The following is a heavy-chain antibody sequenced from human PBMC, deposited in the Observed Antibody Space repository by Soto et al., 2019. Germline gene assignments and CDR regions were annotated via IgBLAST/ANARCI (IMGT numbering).Heavy chain of an antibody. V-gene: IGHV3-49*03. CDR2: IRSKAYGGTT. J-gene: IGHJ4*02. D-gene: IGHD3-22*01. Sequence: GGSLRLSCTASGFTFGDYAMSWFRQAPGKGLEWVGFIRSKAYGGTTEYAASVKGRFTISRDDSKSIAYLQMNSLKTEDTAVYYCTRDFSPSRDPIPYYYDSSGYYGNFDYWGQGTLVTVSS. CDR1: GFTFGDYA. CDR3: TRDFSPSRDPIPYYYDSSGYYGNFDY.